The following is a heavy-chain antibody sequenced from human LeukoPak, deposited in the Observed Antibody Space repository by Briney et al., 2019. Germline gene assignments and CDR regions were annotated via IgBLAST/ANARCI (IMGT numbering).Heavy chain of an antibody. Sequence: SETLSLTCTVSGGSISSYYWSWIRQPAGKGLEWIGRIYTSGSTNYNPSLKSRVTMSVDTFKNQFSLKLSSVTAADTAVYYCARDRRAHALNYGMDVWGQGTTVTVSS. CDR3: ARDRRAHALNYGMDV. D-gene: IGHD3-16*02. V-gene: IGHV4-4*07. CDR1: GGSISSYY. J-gene: IGHJ6*02. CDR2: IYTSGST.